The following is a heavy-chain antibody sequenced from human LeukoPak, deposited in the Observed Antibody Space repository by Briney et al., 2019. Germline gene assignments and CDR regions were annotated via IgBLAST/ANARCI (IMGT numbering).Heavy chain of an antibody. CDR3: ARGRGSYSRGYFDY. CDR2: IKQDGSEK. D-gene: IGHD1-26*01. V-gene: IGHV3-7*01. Sequence: PGGSLRLSCAASGFTFSSYAMSWVRQAPGKGLEWVANIKQDGSEKYYVDSVKGRFTISRDNAQNPLYLQMNSLRVEDTAVYYCARGRGSYSRGYFDYWGQGTLVTVSS. CDR1: GFTFSSYA. J-gene: IGHJ4*02.